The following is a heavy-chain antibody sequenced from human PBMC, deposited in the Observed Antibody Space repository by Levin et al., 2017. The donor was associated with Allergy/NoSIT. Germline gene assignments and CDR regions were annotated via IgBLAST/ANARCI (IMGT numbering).Heavy chain of an antibody. CDR3: ARQLGNFWSGYNYFDY. CDR1: GFTFSSYE. CDR2: ISSTGSTI. J-gene: IGHJ4*02. D-gene: IGHD3-3*01. Sequence: PSETLSLTYAASGFTFSSYEMNWVRRAPGKGLEWVSYISSTGSTIYSADSVKGRFTISRDNAKNSLYLHMNSLRAEDTAVYYCARQLGNFWSGYNYFDYWGQGTLVTVSS. V-gene: IGHV3-48*03.